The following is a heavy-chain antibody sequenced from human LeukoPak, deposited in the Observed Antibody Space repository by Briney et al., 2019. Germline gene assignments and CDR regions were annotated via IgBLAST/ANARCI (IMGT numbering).Heavy chain of an antibody. CDR2: ISGSGDNT. CDR3: AKDRAYCSSSTCLDQDF. V-gene: IGHV3-23*01. CDR1: GFTFSSYT. D-gene: IGHD2-2*01. J-gene: IGHJ4*02. Sequence: GGSLRLSCAASGFTFSSYTIKWVRQAPGKGLEWVSEISGSGDNTYYADSVKGRFTISRDNSKNTLYLQMNSLRDEDTAVYYCAKDRAYCSSSTCLDQDFWGQGTLVTVSS.